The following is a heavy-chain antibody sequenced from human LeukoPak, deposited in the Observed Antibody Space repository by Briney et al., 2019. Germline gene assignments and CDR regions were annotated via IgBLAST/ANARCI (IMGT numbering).Heavy chain of an antibody. CDR3: AREENSGTTAFDY. D-gene: IGHD1-7*01. CDR1: GFTLSSYS. Sequence: PGGSLRLSCAASGFTLSSYSMNWVRQAPGKGLEWVSYISSSSSTIYYADSVKGRFTISRDNAKNSLYLQMNSLRAEDTAVYYCAREENSGTTAFDYWGQGTLVTVSS. CDR2: ISSSSSTI. J-gene: IGHJ4*02. V-gene: IGHV3-48*01.